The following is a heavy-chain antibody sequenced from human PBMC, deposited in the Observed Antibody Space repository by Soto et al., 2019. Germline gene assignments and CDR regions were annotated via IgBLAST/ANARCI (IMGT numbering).Heavy chain of an antibody. CDR1: GYTFTSYD. V-gene: IGHV1-8*01. Sequence: QVQLEQTGDEMRKPGASVKVSCKASGYTFTSYDINWVRQATGQGLEWMGWMNPNSGNTGYAQKFQGRVTMTRNTSISTAYMELSSLRSEDTAVYYCARGSWGSYLLTEGWGQGTLVTVSS. J-gene: IGHJ4*02. D-gene: IGHD1-26*01. CDR3: ARGSWGSYLLTEG. CDR2: MNPNSGNT.